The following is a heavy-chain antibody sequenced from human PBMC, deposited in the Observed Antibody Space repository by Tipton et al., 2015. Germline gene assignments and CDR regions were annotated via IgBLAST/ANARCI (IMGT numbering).Heavy chain of an antibody. J-gene: IGHJ5*02. CDR2: IYYSGST. Sequence: TLSLTCTVSGGSISSYYWSWIRQPPGKGLEWIGYIYYSGSTNHNPSLKSRVTISIDTSKNLFSLKLSSVTAADMAVYYCARGGNNWFDPWGRGTLVTVSS. CDR1: GGSISSYY. D-gene: IGHD2-15*01. CDR3: ARGGNNWFDP. V-gene: IGHV4-59*01.